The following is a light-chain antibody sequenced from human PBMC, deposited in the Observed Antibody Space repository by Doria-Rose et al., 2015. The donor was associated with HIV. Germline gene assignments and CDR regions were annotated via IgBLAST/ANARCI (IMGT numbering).Light chain of an antibody. CDR3: QQYYDTPS. Sequence: DIQVTQSPESLGMSLGERATLNCKSNQSLLYTSKNYLACYQQRPGQPPKLLIYWASTRQSVVPARFSGSGSGTDFTLTISSLEAEDVAVYYCQQYYDTPSFGPGTTVDIK. CDR2: WAS. V-gene: IGKV4-1*01. CDR1: QSLLYTSKNY. J-gene: IGKJ3*01.